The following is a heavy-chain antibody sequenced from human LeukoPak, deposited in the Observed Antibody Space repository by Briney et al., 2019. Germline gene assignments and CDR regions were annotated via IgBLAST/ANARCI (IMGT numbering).Heavy chain of an antibody. V-gene: IGHV3-23*01. J-gene: IGHJ6*02. CDR3: AKGGV. Sequence: GGSLRLSCAASGFTFSSYAMSWVRQAPGKGPEWVSGIGNSGDRTFYADSVKGRFTISRDNSKNALYLQMNSLRVEDTALYYCAKGGVWGQGIAVTVSS. CDR2: IGNSGDRT. CDR1: GFTFSSYA.